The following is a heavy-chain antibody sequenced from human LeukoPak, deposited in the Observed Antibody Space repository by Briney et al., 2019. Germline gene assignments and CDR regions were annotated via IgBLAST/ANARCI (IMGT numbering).Heavy chain of an antibody. CDR2: ISAYNGNT. Sequence: ASVKVSCKASGYTFTSYGISWVRQAPGQGLEWMGWISAYNGNTNYAQKLQGRVTMTTDTSTSTAYMELRSLRSDDTAVYYCARSTSRYSSGWYSGFDPWGQGTLVTVSS. CDR1: GYTFTSYG. D-gene: IGHD6-19*01. CDR3: ARSTSRYSSGWYSGFDP. J-gene: IGHJ5*02. V-gene: IGHV1-18*01.